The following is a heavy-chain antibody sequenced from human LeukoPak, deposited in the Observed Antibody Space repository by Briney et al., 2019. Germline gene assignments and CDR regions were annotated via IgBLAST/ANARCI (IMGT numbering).Heavy chain of an antibody. D-gene: IGHD3-3*01. J-gene: IGHJ6*03. Sequence: ASVKVSCKASGYTFTGYYMHWVRQAPGQGLEWMGRINPNSGGTNYAQKFQGRVTMTRDTSISTAYMELSRLRSDDTAVYYCAGTFGVVKDCYYYYMDVWGKGTTVTVSS. CDR1: GYTFTGYY. CDR2: INPNSGGT. V-gene: IGHV1-2*06. CDR3: AGTFGVVKDCYYYYMDV.